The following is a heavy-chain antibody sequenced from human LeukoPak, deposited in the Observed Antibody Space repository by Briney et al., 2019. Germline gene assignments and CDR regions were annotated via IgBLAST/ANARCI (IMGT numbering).Heavy chain of an antibody. CDR3: ARAINPAHSLSYYGMDV. D-gene: IGHD5-24*01. CDR2: IIPIFGTA. CDR1: GGTFISYA. V-gene: IGHV1-69*13. Sequence: SVNVSFKASGGTFISYAISWVRQAPGQGLEWMGGIIPIFGTANYAQKFQGRVTITADESTSTAYMELSSLRSEDTAVYYCARAINPAHSLSYYGMDVWGKGTTVTVSS. J-gene: IGHJ6*04.